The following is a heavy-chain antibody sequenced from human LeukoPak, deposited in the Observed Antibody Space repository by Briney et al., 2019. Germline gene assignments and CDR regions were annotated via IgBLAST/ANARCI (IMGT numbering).Heavy chain of an antibody. D-gene: IGHD3-16*01. CDR1: GYSVTNYW. J-gene: IGHJ3*02. V-gene: IGHV5-51*01. Sequence: GESLKISCKGSGYSVTNYWIGWVRQMPGKGLEWMGIIYPGDSDIRYSPSFQGQVTISADKSISTAYLQCSSLKASDTAMYYCARGRGRQATDAFDIWGQGTMVTVSS. CDR2: IYPGDSDI. CDR3: ARGRGRQATDAFDI.